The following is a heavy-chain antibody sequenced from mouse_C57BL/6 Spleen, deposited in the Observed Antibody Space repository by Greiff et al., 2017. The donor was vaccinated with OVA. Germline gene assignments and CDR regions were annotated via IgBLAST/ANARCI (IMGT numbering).Heavy chain of an antibody. CDR3: ARAGYSNYVKDY. V-gene: IGHV1-61*01. D-gene: IGHD2-5*01. J-gene: IGHJ2*01. Sequence: VQLQQSGAELVRPGSSVKLSCKASGYTFTSYWMDWVKQRPGQGLEWIGNIYPSDSETHYNQKFKDKATLTVDKSSSTAYMQLSSLTSEDSAVYYCARAGYSNYVKDYWGQGTTLTVSS. CDR2: IYPSDSET. CDR1: GYTFTSYW.